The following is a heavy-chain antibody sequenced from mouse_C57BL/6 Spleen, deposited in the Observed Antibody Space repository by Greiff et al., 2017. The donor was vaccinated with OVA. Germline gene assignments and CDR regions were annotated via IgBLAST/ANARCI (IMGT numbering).Heavy chain of an antibody. D-gene: IGHD4-1*01. V-gene: IGHV10-1*01. Sequence: EVQLVESGGGLVQPKGSLKLSCAASGFSFNTYAMNWVRQAPGKGLEWVARIRSKSNNYATYYADSVKDRFTISRDDSESMLYLQMNNLKTEDTAMYYCVRHENWAWFAYWGQGTLVTVSA. CDR1: GFSFNTYA. CDR3: VRHENWAWFAY. J-gene: IGHJ3*01. CDR2: IRSKSNNYAT.